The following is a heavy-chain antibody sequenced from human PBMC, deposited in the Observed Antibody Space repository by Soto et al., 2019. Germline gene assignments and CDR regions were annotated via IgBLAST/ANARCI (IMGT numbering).Heavy chain of an antibody. CDR1: GYTFSSYD. CDR2: ISTYTGNT. J-gene: IGHJ6*02. V-gene: IGHV1-18*01. D-gene: IGHD3-10*01. CDR3: ARGGGSGPYGMDV. Sequence: QVQLVQSGAEVREPGASVKVSCKASGYTFSSYDITWVRQAPGQGLEWMGWISTYTGNTNYAQKLQGRVTMTTDTSTNTAYMDMRSLRSDGTAVYYCARGGGSGPYGMDVWGQGTTVTVSS.